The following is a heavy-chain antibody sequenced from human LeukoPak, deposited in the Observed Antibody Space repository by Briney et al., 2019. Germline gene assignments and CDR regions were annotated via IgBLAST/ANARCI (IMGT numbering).Heavy chain of an antibody. CDR2: INSDGSGA. Sequence: GGSLRLSCAAPGFTFISYWMHWVRQAPGKGLVWVSRINSDGSGATYADFVKGRFTISRDNAKNTLYLQMNSLRAEDTAVYYCARAVVVTASDYWGQGTLVTVSS. CDR1: GFTFISYW. D-gene: IGHD2-21*02. J-gene: IGHJ4*02. CDR3: ARAVVVTASDY. V-gene: IGHV3-74*01.